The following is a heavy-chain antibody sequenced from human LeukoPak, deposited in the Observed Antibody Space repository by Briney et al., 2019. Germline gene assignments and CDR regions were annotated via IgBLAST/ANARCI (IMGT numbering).Heavy chain of an antibody. J-gene: IGHJ4*02. D-gene: IGHD1-14*01. CDR2: INPNGGST. CDR1: VYTFTSYY. CDR3: ARGNPPYYFNY. Sequence: ASVTVSFTSSVYTFTSYYMHWVRQAPAQGLEWMGLINPNGGSTTYAHEFQGRVTMTRDTSTSTVYMNLSSLRSEDTAVYSCARGNPPYYFNYWGQGTLVTVSS. V-gene: IGHV1-46*01.